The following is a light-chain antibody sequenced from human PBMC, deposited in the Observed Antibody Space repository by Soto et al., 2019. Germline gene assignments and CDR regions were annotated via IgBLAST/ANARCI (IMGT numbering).Light chain of an antibody. V-gene: IGKV1-39*01. Sequence: DVHITLSPSSTSASVGDSVPITCRASQSIGSYLNWYQQKPGKAPKLLIYVESTLQSGGPSRFSGSGSATEFTLSISSLQPEDFVAYYCQQRLETPYTLGQGTKVDIK. CDR1: QSIGSY. CDR3: QQRLETPYT. J-gene: IGKJ2*01. CDR2: VES.